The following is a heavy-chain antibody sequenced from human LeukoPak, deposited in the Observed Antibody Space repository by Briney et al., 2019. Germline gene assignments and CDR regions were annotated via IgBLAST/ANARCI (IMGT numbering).Heavy chain of an antibody. CDR3: ARQGGYSGYEYYFDY. CDR2: IYPGDSDT. J-gene: IGHJ4*02. V-gene: IGHV5-51*01. D-gene: IGHD5-12*01. CDR1: GYSFTSYW. Sequence: GESLKISCKGSGYSFTSYWIGWGRPMPGKGLEWMGIIYPGDSDTRYSPSFQGQVTISADKSISTAYLQWSSLKASDTAMYYCARQGGYSGYEYYFDYWGQGTLVTVSS.